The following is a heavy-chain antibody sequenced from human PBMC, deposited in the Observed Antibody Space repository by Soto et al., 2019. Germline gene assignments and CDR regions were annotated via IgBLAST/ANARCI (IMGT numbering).Heavy chain of an antibody. Sequence: DVQLVESGGGLVQPGGSLRLSCAASGFTFVNYWMHWVRQVPGRGLVWVSRINPDGRWINYADSVRGRFTISRDNAENTVYLQMDSLRVEDSAVYFCVRDTPVGPHYDGMDLWGQGTAVTVSS. V-gene: IGHV3-74*01. J-gene: IGHJ6*02. D-gene: IGHD2-15*01. CDR3: VRDTPVGPHYDGMDL. CDR2: INPDGRWI. CDR1: GFTFVNYW.